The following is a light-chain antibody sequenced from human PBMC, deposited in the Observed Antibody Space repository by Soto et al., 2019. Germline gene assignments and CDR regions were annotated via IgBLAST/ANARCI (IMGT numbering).Light chain of an antibody. CDR2: GNT. Sequence: QPVLTQPPSVSGAPGQRVTISCTGSSSNIGAGYDVSWYQQLPGTAPKFLIYGNTDRPSWVPDRFSGSKSGTSASLAITGLQAEDEADYYCQSYDSSLSGYVFGTGTKVTVL. V-gene: IGLV1-40*01. J-gene: IGLJ1*01. CDR1: SSNIGAGYD. CDR3: QSYDSSLSGYV.